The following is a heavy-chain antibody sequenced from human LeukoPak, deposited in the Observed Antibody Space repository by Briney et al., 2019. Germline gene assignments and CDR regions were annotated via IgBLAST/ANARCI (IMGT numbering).Heavy chain of an antibody. CDR3: ARDMVSVTTVSTGPYYYYYMDV. D-gene: IGHD4-17*01. CDR1: GFTFSNYG. V-gene: IGHV3-30*02. J-gene: IGHJ6*03. Sequence: GGSLRLSCAASGFTFSNYGMHWVRQAPGKGLEWVAFIRSDGINKYHADSVKGRFTISRDNSKNTLYLQMNSLRAEDTAVYYCARDMVSVTTVSTGPYYYYYMDVWGKGTTVTVSS. CDR2: IRSDGINK.